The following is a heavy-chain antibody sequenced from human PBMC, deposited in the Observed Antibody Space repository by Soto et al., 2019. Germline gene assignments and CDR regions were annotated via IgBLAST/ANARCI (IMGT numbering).Heavy chain of an antibody. CDR1: GGSFSGYY. CDR2: INHSGST. J-gene: IGHJ4*02. CDR3: ARSPVQKGLILVTFDY. D-gene: IGHD3-3*01. V-gene: IGHV4-34*01. Sequence: PSETLSLTCAVYGGSFSGYYWSWIRQPPGKGLEWIGEINHSGSTNYNPSLKSRVTISVDTSKNQFSLKLSSVTAADTAVHYCARSPVQKGLILVTFDYWGQGTLVTVSS.